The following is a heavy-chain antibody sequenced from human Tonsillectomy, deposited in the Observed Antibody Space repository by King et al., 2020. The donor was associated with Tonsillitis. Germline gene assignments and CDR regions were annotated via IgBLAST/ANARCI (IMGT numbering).Heavy chain of an antibody. Sequence: ITLKESGPTLVKPTQTLTLTCTFSGFSLSTSGVGVGWIRQPPGKALEWLALIFWNDDKRYSPSLKNRLTITKDTSKNQVVLRMTNVDPADTAASHCAPTHPSEYNLSYGTFDIWGHGTMVTVSS. V-gene: IGHV2-5*01. CDR3: APTHPSEYNLSYGTFDI. CDR1: GFSLSTSGVG. CDR2: IFWNDDK. D-gene: IGHD1-20*01. J-gene: IGHJ3*02.